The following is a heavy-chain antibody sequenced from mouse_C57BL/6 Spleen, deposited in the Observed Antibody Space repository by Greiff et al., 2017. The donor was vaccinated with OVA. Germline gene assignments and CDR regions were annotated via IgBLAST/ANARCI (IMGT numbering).Heavy chain of an antibody. Sequence: EVKVVESEGGLVQPGSSMKLSCTASGFTFSDYYMAWVRQVPEKGLEWVANINYDGSSTYYLDSLKSRFIISRDNAKNILYLQMSSLKSEDTATYYCARGQYYFDDWGQGTTLTVSS. J-gene: IGHJ2*01. CDR2: INYDGSST. D-gene: IGHD6-1*01. CDR3: ARGQYYFDD. V-gene: IGHV5-16*01. CDR1: GFTFSDYY.